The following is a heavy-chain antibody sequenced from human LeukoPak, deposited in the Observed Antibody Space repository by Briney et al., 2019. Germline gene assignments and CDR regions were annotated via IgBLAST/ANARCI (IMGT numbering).Heavy chain of an antibody. CDR2: IYYSGST. CDR1: GGSISSHY. Sequence: PSETLSLTCTVSGGSISSHYWSWIRQPPGKGLEWIGYIYYSGSTNYNPSLKSRVTISVDTSKNQFSLKLSSVTAADTAVYYCASDSSRDGYNWDWFDPWGQGTLVTVSS. J-gene: IGHJ5*02. D-gene: IGHD5-24*01. CDR3: ASDSSRDGYNWDWFDP. V-gene: IGHV4-59*11.